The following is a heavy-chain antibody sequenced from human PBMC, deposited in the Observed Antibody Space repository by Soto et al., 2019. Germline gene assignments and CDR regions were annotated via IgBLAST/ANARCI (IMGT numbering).Heavy chain of an antibody. CDR3: ARGLDQPPVGLYFDT. CDR1: GGTFNSYL. J-gene: IGHJ4*02. Sequence: QVQLVQSGAEVKNPGSSVKVSCKTSGGTFNSYLIDRVRQAPGQGLEWMGGIIPAFGTAKYAQKFQGRVTITADKSTTTAYMELRTLTSEDTAVYYCARGLDQPPVGLYFDTWGQGTLVTVSS. CDR2: IIPAFGTA. D-gene: IGHD2-2*01. V-gene: IGHV1-69*06.